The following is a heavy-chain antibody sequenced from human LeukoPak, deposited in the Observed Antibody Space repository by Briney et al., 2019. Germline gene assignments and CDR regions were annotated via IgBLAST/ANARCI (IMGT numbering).Heavy chain of an antibody. V-gene: IGHV4-59*08. J-gene: IGHJ5*02. D-gene: IGHD3-3*01. CDR2: IYYSGTT. Sequence: SSETLSLTCTASGGSISSYYWSWIRQPPGKGLEGIGYIYYSGTTNYNPSLKSRVTISVDTSKNQFSLKLSSVTAADTAVYYCARRPSGYTLSWFDTWGQGTLVTVSS. CDR3: ARRPSGYTLSWFDT. CDR1: GGSISSYY.